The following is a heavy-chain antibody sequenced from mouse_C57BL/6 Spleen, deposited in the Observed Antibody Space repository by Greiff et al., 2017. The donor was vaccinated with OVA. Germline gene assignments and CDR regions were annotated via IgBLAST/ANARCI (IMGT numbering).Heavy chain of an antibody. V-gene: IGHV5-9-1*02. Sequence: VQLKESGEGLVKPGGSLKLSCAASGFTFSSYAMSWVRQTPEKRLEWVAYISSGGDYIYYADTVKGRFTISRDNARNTLYLQMSSLKSEDTAMYYCTRAEYYGSSSAWFAYWGQGTLVTVSA. J-gene: IGHJ3*01. D-gene: IGHD1-1*01. CDR2: ISSGGDYI. CDR3: TRAEYYGSSSAWFAY. CDR1: GFTFSSYA.